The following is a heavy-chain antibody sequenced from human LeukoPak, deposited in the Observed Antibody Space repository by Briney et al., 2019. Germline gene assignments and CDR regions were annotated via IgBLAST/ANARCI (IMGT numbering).Heavy chain of an antibody. Sequence: GGSLRLSCAASGFTLSGYSMNWVRQAPGKGLEWVSFISSSSSYIYYADSVKGRFTISRDNAKNSLYLQMNSLRAEDTAVYYCARGSSSWYYFDYWGQGTLVTVSS. D-gene: IGHD6-13*01. CDR3: ARGSSSWYYFDY. CDR1: GFTLSGYS. CDR2: ISSSSSYI. V-gene: IGHV3-21*01. J-gene: IGHJ4*02.